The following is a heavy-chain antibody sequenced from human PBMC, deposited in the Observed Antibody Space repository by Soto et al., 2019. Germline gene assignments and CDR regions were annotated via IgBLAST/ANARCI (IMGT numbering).Heavy chain of an antibody. J-gene: IGHJ4*02. D-gene: IGHD4-17*01. V-gene: IGHV3-15*01. Sequence: EVQLVESGGDMVKPGGCLRLSCEASGITFVNAWMSWVRQAPGKGLAWVGRIKNKADGGTTDYAAPVRGRFTISRDDSQNTLFLQMNSLEIEATAVYYCTTDPGDYQDFWGQGTLVTVSS. CDR1: GITFVNAW. CDR2: IKNKADGGTT. CDR3: TTDPGDYQDF.